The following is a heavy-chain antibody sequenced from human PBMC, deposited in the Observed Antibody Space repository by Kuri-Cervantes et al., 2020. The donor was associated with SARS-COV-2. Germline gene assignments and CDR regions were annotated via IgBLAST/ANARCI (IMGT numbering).Heavy chain of an antibody. Sequence: ASVKVSCKASGYTFTGYYMHWVRQAPGRGLEWMGWINPNSGGTNYAQKFQGRVTMTRDTSISTAYMELSRLRSDDTAVYYCARDVCSGGSCYHYYMDVWGKGTTVTVSS. V-gene: IGHV1-2*02. CDR2: INPNSGGT. J-gene: IGHJ6*03. CDR1: GYTFTGYY. D-gene: IGHD2-15*01. CDR3: ARDVCSGGSCYHYYMDV.